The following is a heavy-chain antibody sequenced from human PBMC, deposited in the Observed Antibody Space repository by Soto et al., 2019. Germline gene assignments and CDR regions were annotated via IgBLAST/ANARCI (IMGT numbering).Heavy chain of an antibody. Sequence: EVQLAESGGGLAQPGGSLRLSCAASGFTRSGYAIDWVRQAPWKGLEYVSGISSNGVGTYYANSVPGRFTISRHKSNNTVYLKLGSRRPEDMAVYSGERRARPEFYYMDVWGKGTTVTVSS. CDR2: ISSNGVGT. V-gene: IGHV3-64*01. CDR3: ERRARPEFYYMDV. D-gene: IGHD6-6*01. J-gene: IGHJ6*03. CDR1: GFTRSGYA.